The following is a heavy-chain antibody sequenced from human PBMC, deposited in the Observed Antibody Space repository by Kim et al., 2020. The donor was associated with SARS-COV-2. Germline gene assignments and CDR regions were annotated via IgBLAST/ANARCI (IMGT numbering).Heavy chain of an antibody. V-gene: IGHV3-74*01. Sequence: GGSLRLSCAASGFTFSSHWMYWVRQAPGKGLVWVSRVNSDGSSPSYADSVRGRFTISRDNAKNTLDLQMNSLRVEDTAMYYCARASIASAGGTFDLWGQGTMVTVSS. CDR2: VNSDGSSP. D-gene: IGHD6-13*01. J-gene: IGHJ3*01. CDR1: GFTFSSHW. CDR3: ARASIASAGGTFDL.